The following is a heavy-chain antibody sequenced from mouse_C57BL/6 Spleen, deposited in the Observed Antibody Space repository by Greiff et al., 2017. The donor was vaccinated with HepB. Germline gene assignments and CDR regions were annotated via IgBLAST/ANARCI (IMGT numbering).Heavy chain of an antibody. CDR3: ARHDTGNDY. J-gene: IGHJ2*01. V-gene: IGHV1-61*01. CDR1: GYTFTSYW. CDR2: IHPSDSET. Sequence: QVQLQQPGAELVRPGSSVKLSCKASGYTFTSYWMDWVKQRPGQGLEWIGNIHPSDSETHYNQKFKDKATLTVDKSSSTAYMQLSSLTSEDSAVYYCARHDTGNDYWGQGTTLTVSS.